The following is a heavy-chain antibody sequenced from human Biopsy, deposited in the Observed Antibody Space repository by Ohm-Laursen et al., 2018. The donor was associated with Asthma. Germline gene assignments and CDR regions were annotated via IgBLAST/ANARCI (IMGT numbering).Heavy chain of an antibody. Sequence: SVKASCKTSGYTFNNAGITWVRQAPGQGLEWMGWISVYNGNTRVAQKLQDRVTMITDTSTSTAYMELRSLRSDDTAVYFCARAVDYSHYYGIDVWGQGTTVTVS. J-gene: IGHJ6*02. CDR3: ARAVDYSHYYGIDV. V-gene: IGHV1-18*01. CDR2: ISVYNGNT. D-gene: IGHD3-10*01. CDR1: GYTFNNAG.